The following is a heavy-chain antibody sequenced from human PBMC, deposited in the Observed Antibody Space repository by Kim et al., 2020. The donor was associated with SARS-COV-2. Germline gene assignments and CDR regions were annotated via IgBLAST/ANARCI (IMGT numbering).Heavy chain of an antibody. V-gene: IGHV3-23*01. CDR3: AKDKAGSGSYWGVYYYGMDV. CDR1: GFTVSNYA. D-gene: IGHD3-10*01. CDR2: ISGSGGST. Sequence: GGSLRLSCAASGFTVSNYAMSWVRQAPGKGLEWVSAISGSGGSTYYADSVKGRFTISRDNSKNTLYLQMNSLRAEDTAVYYCAKDKAGSGSYWGVYYYGMDVWGQGTTVTVSS. J-gene: IGHJ6*02.